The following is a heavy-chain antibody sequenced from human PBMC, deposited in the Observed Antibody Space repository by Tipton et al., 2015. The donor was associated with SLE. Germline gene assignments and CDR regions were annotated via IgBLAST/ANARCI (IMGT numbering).Heavy chain of an antibody. D-gene: IGHD1-14*01. CDR2: IYYSGST. CDR1: GGSISSDDYY. J-gene: IGHJ4*02. V-gene: IGHV4-61*08. Sequence: TLSLTCTVSGGSISSDDYYWSWIRQHPGKGLEWIGFIYYSGSTNYSPSLKSRVTLSVDMSKNQFSLKLISVTAADTAVYYCGRGGLRMRDWIDYWGQGTLVNVSS. CDR3: GRGGLRMRDWIDY.